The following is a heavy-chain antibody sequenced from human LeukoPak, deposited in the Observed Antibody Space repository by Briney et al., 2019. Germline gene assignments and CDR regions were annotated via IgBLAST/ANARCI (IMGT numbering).Heavy chain of an antibody. J-gene: IGHJ4*02. CDR1: GYTFTGYY. D-gene: IGHD2-15*01. Sequence: ASVKVSCKASGYTFTGYYMHWVRQAPGQGLEWMGWISAYNGNTNYAQKLQGRVTMTTDTSTSTAYMELRSLRSDDTAVYYCAREKVASVDYWGQGTLVTVSS. CDR3: AREKVASVDY. V-gene: IGHV1-18*04. CDR2: ISAYNGNT.